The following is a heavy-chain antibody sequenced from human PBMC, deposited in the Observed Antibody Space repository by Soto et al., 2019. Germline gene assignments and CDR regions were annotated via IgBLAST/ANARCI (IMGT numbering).Heavy chain of an antibody. J-gene: IGHJ6*02. D-gene: IGHD2-2*01. V-gene: IGHV1-69*13. CDR2: IIPIFGTA. CDR1: GGTFSSYA. Sequence: GASVKVSCKASGGTFSSYAISWVRQAPGQGLEWMGGIIPIFGTANYAQKFQGRVTITADESTSTAYMELSSLRSEDTAVYYCARSRDCSSTSCYVHYYYGMDVWGQGTTVTVSS. CDR3: ARSRDCSSTSCYVHYYYGMDV.